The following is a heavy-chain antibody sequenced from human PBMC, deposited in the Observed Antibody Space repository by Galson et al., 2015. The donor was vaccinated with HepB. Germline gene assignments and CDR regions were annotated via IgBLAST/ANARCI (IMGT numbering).Heavy chain of an antibody. V-gene: IGHV3-11*06. CDR1: GFTFSDYY. CDR2: ISSSSSYT. CDR3: VKDVEGYSYGYHYFDY. J-gene: IGHJ4*02. D-gene: IGHD5-18*01. Sequence: SLRLSCAASGFTFSDYYMSWIRQAPGKGLEWVSYISSSSSYTNYADSVKGRFTISRDNAKNSLYLQMNSLRAEDTAVYYCVKDVEGYSYGYHYFDYWGQGTLVTVSS.